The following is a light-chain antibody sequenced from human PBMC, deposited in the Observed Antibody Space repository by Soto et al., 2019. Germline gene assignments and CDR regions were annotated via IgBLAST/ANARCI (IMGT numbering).Light chain of an antibody. Sequence: EIVLTPSPGTLSLSPGESATLSCRASQSVSSSYLAWYQQKPGQAPRRLIYGASSRATGIPDRFSGSGSGTDFTLTISRLEPEEFAVDDCQQYGSSTGTFGQGTKVEIK. CDR2: GAS. CDR1: QSVSSSY. CDR3: QQYGSSTGT. J-gene: IGKJ1*01. V-gene: IGKV3-20*01.